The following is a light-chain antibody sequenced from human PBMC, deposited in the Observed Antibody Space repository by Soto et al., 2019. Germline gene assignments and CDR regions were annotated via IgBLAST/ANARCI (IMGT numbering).Light chain of an antibody. J-gene: IGKJ1*01. CDR1: QSVSSN. CDR3: QQFNNWPGT. Sequence: EIVMTQSPATLSVSPGERATLSCRASQSVSSNLAWYQQKPGQAPRLLIYGPSTRATGIPARFSGSGSGTEFPLTISSRQSEDFAVYYCQQFNNWPGTFGQGTKVEIK. CDR2: GPS. V-gene: IGKV3-15*01.